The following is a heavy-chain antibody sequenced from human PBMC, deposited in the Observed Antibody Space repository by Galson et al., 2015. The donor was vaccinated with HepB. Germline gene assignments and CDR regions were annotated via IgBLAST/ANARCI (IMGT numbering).Heavy chain of an antibody. CDR1: GFIFSSYA. CDR2: TSGSGGTT. D-gene: IGHD4-23*01. Sequence: SLRLSCAASGFIFSSYAMSWVRQAPGKGLEWVSATSGSGGTTYYAGSVKGRFTISRDNSKNTLYLQMDSLRAEDTAEYYCARRTAVVTHFDYWGQGALVIVSS. V-gene: IGHV3-23*01. CDR3: ARRTAVVTHFDY. J-gene: IGHJ4*02.